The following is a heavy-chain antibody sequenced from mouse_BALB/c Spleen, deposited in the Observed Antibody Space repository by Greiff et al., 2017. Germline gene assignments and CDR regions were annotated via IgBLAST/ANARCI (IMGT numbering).Heavy chain of an antibody. CDR2: INPYNDGT. Sequence: EVQLQQSGPELVKPGASVKMSCKASGYTFTSYVMHWVKQKPGQGLEWIGYINPYNDGTKYNEKFKGKATLTSDKSSSTAYMELSSLTSEDSAVYYCARTYRYDVGAMDYWGQGTSVTVSS. J-gene: IGHJ4*01. D-gene: IGHD2-14*01. V-gene: IGHV1-14*01. CDR3: ARTYRYDVGAMDY. CDR1: GYTFTSYV.